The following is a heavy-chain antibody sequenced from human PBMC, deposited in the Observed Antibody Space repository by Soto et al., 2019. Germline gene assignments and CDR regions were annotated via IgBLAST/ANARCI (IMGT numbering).Heavy chain of an antibody. CDR1: GGSFSGYY. Sequence: SETLSLTCAVYGGSFSGYYWSWIRQPPGKGLEWIGEINHSGSTNYNPSLKSRVTISVDTSKNQFSLKLSSVTAADTAVYYCARGFGELLSPFDYWGQGTLVTAPQ. CDR2: INHSGST. CDR3: ARGFGELLSPFDY. D-gene: IGHD3-10*01. J-gene: IGHJ4*02. V-gene: IGHV4-34*01.